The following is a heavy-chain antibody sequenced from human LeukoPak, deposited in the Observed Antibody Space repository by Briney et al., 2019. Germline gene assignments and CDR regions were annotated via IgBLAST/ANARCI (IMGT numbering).Heavy chain of an antibody. V-gene: IGHV3-48*03. CDR2: ISSGGRDI. J-gene: IGHJ6*02. D-gene: IGHD5-12*01. CDR1: GFTFSNYE. CDR3: ARVLVTTNGMDV. Sequence: GGSLRLSCAASGFTFSNYEMNWVRQAPGKGLEWVSYISSGGRDIFYADSVMGRFTISRDNAKNSLYLQMNSLRAEDTAVYYCARVLVTTNGMDVWGQGTTVTVSS.